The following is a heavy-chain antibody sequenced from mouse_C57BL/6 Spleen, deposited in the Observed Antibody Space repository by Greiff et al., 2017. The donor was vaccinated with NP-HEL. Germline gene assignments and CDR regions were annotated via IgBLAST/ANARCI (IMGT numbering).Heavy chain of an antibody. CDR3: ARSGNYYGSSYLDY. CDR1: GYTFTSYW. V-gene: IGHV1-59*01. D-gene: IGHD1-1*01. Sequence: QVQLQQPGAELVRPGTSVKLSCKAPGYTFTSYWMHWVKQRPGQGLEWIGVIDPSDSYTNYNQKFKGKATLTVDTSSSTAYMQLSSLTSEDSAVYYCARSGNYYGSSYLDYWGQGTTLTVSS. J-gene: IGHJ2*01. CDR2: IDPSDSYT.